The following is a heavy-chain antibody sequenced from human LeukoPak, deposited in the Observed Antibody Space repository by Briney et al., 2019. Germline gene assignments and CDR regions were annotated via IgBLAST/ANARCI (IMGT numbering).Heavy chain of an antibody. CDR3: AKPSLWFGELFGFDY. V-gene: IGHV3-23*01. J-gene: IGHJ4*02. CDR1: GFTLSSYA. Sequence: GGSLRLSCAASGFTLSSYAMSWVRQAPGKGLEWVSAISGSGGSTYYADSVKGRFTISRDNSKNTLYLQMNSLRAEDTAVYYCAKPSLWFGELFGFDYWGQGTLVTVSS. D-gene: IGHD3-10*01. CDR2: ISGSGGST.